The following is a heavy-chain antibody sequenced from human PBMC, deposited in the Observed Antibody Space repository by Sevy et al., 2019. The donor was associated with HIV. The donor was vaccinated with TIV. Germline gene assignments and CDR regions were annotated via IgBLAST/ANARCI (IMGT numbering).Heavy chain of an antibody. V-gene: IGHV3-30*18. CDR1: GFTFSSYG. CDR2: ISYDGSNK. CDR3: AKERRGSGGSGSYYNVHYYYGMDV. D-gene: IGHD3-10*01. Sequence: GGSLRLSCAASGFTFSSYGMHWVRQAPGKGLEWVAVISYDGSNKYYADSVKGRFTISRDNSKNTLYLQMNSLRAEDTAVDYCAKERRGSGGSGSYYNVHYYYGMDVWGQGTTVTVSS. J-gene: IGHJ6*02.